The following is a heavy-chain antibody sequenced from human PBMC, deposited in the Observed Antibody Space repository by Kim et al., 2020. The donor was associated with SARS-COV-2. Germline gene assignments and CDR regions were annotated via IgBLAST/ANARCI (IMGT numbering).Heavy chain of an antibody. CDR2: INAGNGNT. CDR3: ALEGELGLRGYYYYGMDV. D-gene: IGHD1-26*01. J-gene: IGHJ6*02. V-gene: IGHV1-3*01. CDR1: GYTFTSYA. Sequence: ASVKVSCKASGYTFTSYAMHWVRQAPGQRLEWMGWINAGNGNTKYSQKFQGRVTITRDTSASTAYMELSSLRSEDTAVYYCALEGELGLRGYYYYGMDVWGQGTTVTVSS.